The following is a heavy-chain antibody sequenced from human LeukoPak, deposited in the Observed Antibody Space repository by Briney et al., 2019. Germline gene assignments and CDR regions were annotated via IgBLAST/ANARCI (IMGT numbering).Heavy chain of an antibody. CDR1: GFTFSDYY. V-gene: IGHV3-11*06. J-gene: IGHJ3*02. D-gene: IGHD3-22*01. CDR2: ISSSGSYT. Sequence: GGSLRLSCAASGFTFSDYYMNWIRQAPGKGREWVSYISSSGSYTNYADSVKGRFTISRDNAKNSLSLQMYSLRAEDTAVYYCARGSPTDMIDSFDIWGQGTMVTVSS. CDR3: ARGSPTDMIDSFDI.